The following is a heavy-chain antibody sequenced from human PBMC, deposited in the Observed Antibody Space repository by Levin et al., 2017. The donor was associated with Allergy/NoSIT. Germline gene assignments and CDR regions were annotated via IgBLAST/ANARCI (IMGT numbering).Heavy chain of an antibody. J-gene: IGHJ3*02. D-gene: IGHD5-18*01. CDR3: AREKAETAADTFDI. V-gene: IGHV1-18*01. CDR1: GFTFTFYA. CDR2: ISPYNGDT. Sequence: GASVKVSCKASGFTFTFYAFTWVRQAPGQGLEWMGWISPYNGDTKYAQTVQDRVTMTTDTSTSTAYMELRSLRSEDTAMYFCAREKAETAADTFDIWGQGTMVTVSS.